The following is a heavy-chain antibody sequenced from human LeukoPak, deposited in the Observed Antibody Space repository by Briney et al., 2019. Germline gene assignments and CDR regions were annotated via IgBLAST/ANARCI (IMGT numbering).Heavy chain of an antibody. CDR2: IYYSGST. Sequence: SETLSLTCTVSGGAISSYYWSWIRQPPGKGLEWIGYIYYSGSTNYNPSLKSRVTISVDTSKNQFSLKLSSVTAADTAVYYCARERRGVWFGELLAYNWFDPWGQGTLVTVSS. CDR3: ARERRGVWFGELLAYNWFDP. J-gene: IGHJ5*02. CDR1: GGAISSYY. D-gene: IGHD3-10*01. V-gene: IGHV4-59*01.